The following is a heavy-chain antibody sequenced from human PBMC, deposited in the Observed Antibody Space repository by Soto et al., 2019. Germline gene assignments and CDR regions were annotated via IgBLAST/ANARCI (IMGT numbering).Heavy chain of an antibody. D-gene: IGHD2-15*01. Sequence: ASVKVSCKASGYTFTSYYMHWVRQAPGQGLEWMGIINPSGGSTSYAQKFQGRVTMTRDTSTSTVYMELSSLSSEDTSVYYCARVGVVVAAYDAFDIWGQGTMVTVSS. CDR1: GYTFTSYY. CDR3: ARVGVVVAAYDAFDI. CDR2: INPSGGST. V-gene: IGHV1-46*03. J-gene: IGHJ3*02.